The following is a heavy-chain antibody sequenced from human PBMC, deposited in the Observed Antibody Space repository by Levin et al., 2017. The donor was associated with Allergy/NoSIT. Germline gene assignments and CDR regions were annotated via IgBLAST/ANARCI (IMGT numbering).Heavy chain of an antibody. CDR3: ARDNIGLPDAFDI. D-gene: IGHD3-10*01. J-gene: IGHJ3*02. Sequence: SLKISCAASGFTFDDYAMHWVRPAPGKGLEWVSGISWNSGSRGYADSVKGRFTISRDNAKNSLYLQMNSLRTEDTALYYCARDNIGLPDAFDIWGQGTMVIVSS. V-gene: IGHV3-9*01. CDR1: GFTFDDYA. CDR2: ISWNSGSR.